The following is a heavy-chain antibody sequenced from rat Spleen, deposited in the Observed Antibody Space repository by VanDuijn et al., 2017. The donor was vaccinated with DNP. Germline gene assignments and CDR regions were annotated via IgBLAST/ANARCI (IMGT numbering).Heavy chain of an antibody. Sequence: EVQLVETGGGLVQPGRSLKLSCAASGFTLSNYGMAWVRQAPTQGLEWVASIPTGGVITYYRDSVKGRFTISRDNAKNTLYLQMNSLRSEETATYYCARGSGTYYGYFDFWGPGTMVTVSS. CDR3: ARGSGTYYGYFDF. J-gene: IGHJ1*01. V-gene: IGHV5S13*01. CDR1: GFTLSNYG. CDR2: IPTGGVIT. D-gene: IGHD5-1*01.